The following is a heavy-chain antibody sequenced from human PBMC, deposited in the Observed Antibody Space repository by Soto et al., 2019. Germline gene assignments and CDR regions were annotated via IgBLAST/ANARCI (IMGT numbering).Heavy chain of an antibody. D-gene: IGHD6-13*01. J-gene: IGHJ6*02. CDR3: ARDRASSSWYSEYYYGMDV. CDR2: TYYRSKWYS. V-gene: IGHV6-1*01. CDR1: GDSVSSDSAA. Sequence: SQTLSLTCVISGDSVSSDSAAWNWIRQSPSRGLEWLGRTYYRSKWYSDYAESVKSRITINPDTSTNQFSLQLNSVTPEDTAVYYCARDRASSSWYSEYYYGMDVWGQGTTVTVSS.